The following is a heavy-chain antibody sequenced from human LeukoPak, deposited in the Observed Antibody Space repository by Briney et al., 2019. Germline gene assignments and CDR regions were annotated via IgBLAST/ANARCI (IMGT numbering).Heavy chain of an antibody. CDR1: GFTFSSYG. CDR3: AKRGDYGGDSPFDY. D-gene: IGHD4-23*01. V-gene: IGHV3-30*18. CDR2: ISYDGSNK. Sequence: GGSLRLSCAASGFTFSSYGMHWVRQAPGKGLEWVAVISYDGSNKYYADSVKGRFTISRDNSKNTLYLQMNSLRAEDTAVYYCAKRGDYGGDSPFDYWGQGTPVTVSS. J-gene: IGHJ4*02.